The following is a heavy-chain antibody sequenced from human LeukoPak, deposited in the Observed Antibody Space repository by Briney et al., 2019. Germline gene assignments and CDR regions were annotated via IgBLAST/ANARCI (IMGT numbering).Heavy chain of an antibody. CDR1: GYRFTSYW. Sequence: GASPKISFKGLGYRFTSYWTGWGRRMPGKGLELRGVIYPGDSDPRYSPSFQGRVTTSADKSISTAYLQWFGLKASDSAMYHCARLGPRPPHLPGVTSNGFEYWGQGTGGTVSS. CDR2: IYPGDSDP. D-gene: IGHD2-21*02. CDR3: ARLGPRPPHLPGVTSNGFEY. V-gene: IGHV5-51*01. J-gene: IGHJ4*02.